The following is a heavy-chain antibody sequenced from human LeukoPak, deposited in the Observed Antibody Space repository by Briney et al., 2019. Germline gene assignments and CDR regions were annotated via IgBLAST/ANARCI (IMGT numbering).Heavy chain of an antibody. Sequence: GGSLRLFCAASGFTFSSYAMHWVRQAPGKGLEWVAVISYDGSNKYYADSVKGRFTISRDNSKNTLYLQMNSLRAEDTAVYYCAKETRGSYSLFDYWGQGTLVTVSS. CDR1: GFTFSSYA. V-gene: IGHV3-30-3*01. D-gene: IGHD1-26*01. CDR3: AKETRGSYSLFDY. CDR2: ISYDGSNK. J-gene: IGHJ4*02.